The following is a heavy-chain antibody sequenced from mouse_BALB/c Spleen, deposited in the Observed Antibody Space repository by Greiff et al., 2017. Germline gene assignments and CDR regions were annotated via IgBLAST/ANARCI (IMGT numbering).Heavy chain of an antibody. CDR2: ISNGGGST. CDR1: GFTFSSYT. Sequence: EVQLQESGGGLVQPGGSLKLSCAASGFTFSSYTMSWVRQTPEKRLEWVAYISNGGGSTYYPDTVKGRFTISRDNAKNTLYLQMSSLKSEDTAMYYCARHDYYGSSYVNYAMDYWGQGTSVTVSS. D-gene: IGHD1-1*01. V-gene: IGHV5-12-2*01. CDR3: ARHDYYGSSYVNYAMDY. J-gene: IGHJ4*01.